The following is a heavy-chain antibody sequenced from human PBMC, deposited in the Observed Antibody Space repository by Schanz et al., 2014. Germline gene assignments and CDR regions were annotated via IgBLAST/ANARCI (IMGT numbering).Heavy chain of an antibody. Sequence: EVQLLESGGGLVQPGESLRLSCAASGFSFSSYTMSWVRQAPGKGLQWVSSLSGDGGTTHYADSVKGRFTISRDNAKNSLYLQMNSLTAEDAAVYYCARGVRIDDWGQGTLVTVSS. V-gene: IGHV3-23*01. CDR2: LSGDGGTT. CDR3: ARGVRIDD. D-gene: IGHD3-3*01. CDR1: GFSFSSYT. J-gene: IGHJ4*02.